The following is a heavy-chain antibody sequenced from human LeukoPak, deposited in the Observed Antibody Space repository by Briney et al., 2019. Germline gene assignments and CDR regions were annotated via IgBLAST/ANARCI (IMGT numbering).Heavy chain of an antibody. CDR1: GYTFTTYG. CDR2: ISAYTDNK. Sequence: ASVKVSCKASGYTFTTYGINWVRQAPGQGREWMGWISAYTDNKNYAQKVQDRVTMTTDTSTNTAYMELRSLRSDDTAVYYCAKGDYGGPDAFDIWGQGTMVTVSS. D-gene: IGHD4-23*01. CDR3: AKGDYGGPDAFDI. V-gene: IGHV1-18*01. J-gene: IGHJ3*02.